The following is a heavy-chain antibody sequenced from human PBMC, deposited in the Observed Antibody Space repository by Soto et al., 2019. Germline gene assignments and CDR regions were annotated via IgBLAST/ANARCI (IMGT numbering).Heavy chain of an antibody. D-gene: IGHD3-22*01. J-gene: IGHJ6*02. CDR3: ARDYYDSSGYYYVFDPYYYYGMDV. CDR2: IWYDGSNK. Sequence: GGSLRLSCAASGFTFSSYGMHWVRQAPGKGLEWVAVIWYDGSNKYYADSVKGRFTISRDNSKNTLYLQMNSLRAEDTAVYYCARDYYDSSGYYYVFDPYYYYGMDVWGQGTTVTVSS. V-gene: IGHV3-33*01. CDR1: GFTFSSYG.